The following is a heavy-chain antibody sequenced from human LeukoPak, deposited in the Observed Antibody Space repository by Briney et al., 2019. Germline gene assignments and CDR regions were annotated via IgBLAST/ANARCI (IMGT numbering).Heavy chain of an antibody. V-gene: IGHV3-23*01. D-gene: IGHD2-2*01. CDR2: IFGSGGST. CDR1: GFTFSSYG. J-gene: IGHJ4*02. CDR3: AKGRGPAAVAPDY. Sequence: PGGSLRLSCAASGFTFSSYGMNWVRQAPGKGLEWVSAIFGSGGSTYYADSVKGRFTISRDNSKNTLYLQMNSLRAGDTAVYYCAKGRGPAAVAPDYWGQGTLVTVSS.